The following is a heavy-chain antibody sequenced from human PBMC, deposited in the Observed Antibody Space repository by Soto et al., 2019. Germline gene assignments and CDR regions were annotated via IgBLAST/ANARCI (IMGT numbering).Heavy chain of an antibody. CDR3: VRGPYDILTQYYYGMDV. J-gene: IGHJ6*02. CDR2: IYYSGST. V-gene: IGHV4-30-4*01. D-gene: IGHD3-9*01. CDR1: GGSISSGDYY. Sequence: SETLSLTCTVSGGSISSGDYYWSWIRQPPGKGLEWIGYIYYSGSTYYNPSLKSRVTISVDTSKNQFSLKLSSVTAADTAVYYCVRGPYDILTQYYYGMDVWGQGTTVTVSS.